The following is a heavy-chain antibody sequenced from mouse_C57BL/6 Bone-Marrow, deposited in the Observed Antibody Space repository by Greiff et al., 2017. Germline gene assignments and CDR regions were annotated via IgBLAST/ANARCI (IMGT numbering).Heavy chain of an antibody. D-gene: IGHD2-2*01. Sequence: QVQLQQSGAGLVKPGASVKLSCKASGYTFTSYWMPWVHQRPGRGLEWIGRISHNGGGTKYNEKLKSKATLTVDKPASTVYMQLSSLTSEDSAVSYCASYGFAWCAFWGRGTLVTVTA. J-gene: IGHJ3*01. CDR1: GYTFTSYW. CDR3: ASYGFAWCAF. CDR2: ISHNGGGT. V-gene: IGHV1-72*01.